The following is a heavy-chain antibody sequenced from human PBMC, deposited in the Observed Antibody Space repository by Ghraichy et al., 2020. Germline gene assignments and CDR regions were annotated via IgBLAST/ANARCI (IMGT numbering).Heavy chain of an antibody. Sequence: LSLTCAASRFTFSRYDMSWVRQAPGKGLEWVSVISGSGDSTYYADSVKGRFTISRDNSKNTLYLQMNSLRAEDTAVYYCAKVLGFTRGCFDYWGQGALVTVSS. CDR1: RFTFSRYD. D-gene: IGHD3-3*01. V-gene: IGHV3-23*01. CDR3: AKVLGFTRGCFDY. CDR2: ISGSGDST. J-gene: IGHJ4*02.